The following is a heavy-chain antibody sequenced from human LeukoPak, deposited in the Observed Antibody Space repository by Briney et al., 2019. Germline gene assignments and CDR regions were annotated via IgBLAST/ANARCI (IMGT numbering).Heavy chain of an antibody. V-gene: IGHV4-39*07. Sequence: PSETLSLTCTVSGGSISGSSYYWGWIRQPPGKGLEWIGSIYYSGSTYYNPSLKSQVTISVDTSKNQFSLKLSSVTAADTAVYYCARHVGSGWYSGWYFDLWGRGTLVTVSS. CDR2: IYYSGST. CDR3: ARHVGSGWYSGWYFDL. J-gene: IGHJ2*01. D-gene: IGHD6-19*01. CDR1: GGSISGSSYY.